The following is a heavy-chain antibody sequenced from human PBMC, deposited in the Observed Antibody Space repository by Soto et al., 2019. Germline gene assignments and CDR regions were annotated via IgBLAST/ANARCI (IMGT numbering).Heavy chain of an antibody. CDR3: TRDKNYYDSSGFRYYGMDV. D-gene: IGHD3-22*01. J-gene: IGHJ6*02. CDR1: GGSVSSGSYY. CDR2: IFDTGNT. Sequence: QVQLQESGPGLVKPSETLTLTCTVSGGSVSSGSYYWSWIRQAPGKGPEWVGYIFDTGNTNYNPPLKSRVTISLDTSKNQFSLKLTTVTAADTGVYYCTRDKNYYDSSGFRYYGMDVWGQGTTVTVSS. V-gene: IGHV4-61*01.